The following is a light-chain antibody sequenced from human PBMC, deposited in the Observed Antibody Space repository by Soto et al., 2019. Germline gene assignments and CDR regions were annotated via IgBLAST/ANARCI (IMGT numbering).Light chain of an antibody. CDR3: SSYAGSSNV. J-gene: IGLJ1*01. V-gene: IGLV2-8*01. Sequence: QSALTQPPSASGSPGQSVAISCPGNSSDVGGYNYVSWYQQHPGKAPKLMIYEVNKPPSGVPDRFSGSKTGNTASLTASGLQAEDEADYYCSSYAGSSNVFGTGTKVTVL. CDR2: EVN. CDR1: SSDVGGYNY.